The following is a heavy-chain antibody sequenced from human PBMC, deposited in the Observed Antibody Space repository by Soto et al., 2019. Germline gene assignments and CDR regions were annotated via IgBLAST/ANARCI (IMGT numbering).Heavy chain of an antibody. V-gene: IGHV1-8*01. CDR2: MNPGSGGT. Sequence: ASVKVSCKASGYSFTNNDVTWVRQATGQGLEWMGWMNPGSGGTGYAQKFQGRVTMTRDISIATAYMELSSLRSDDTAIYYCARMATFGSLNWFDPWGQGTLVTVSS. CDR1: GYSFTNND. D-gene: IGHD3-16*01. CDR3: ARMATFGSLNWFDP. J-gene: IGHJ5*02.